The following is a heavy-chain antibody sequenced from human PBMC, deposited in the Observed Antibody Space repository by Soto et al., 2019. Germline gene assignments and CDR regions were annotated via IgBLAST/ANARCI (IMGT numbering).Heavy chain of an antibody. CDR3: ARGSKPVTIFGVVIAGWFDP. J-gene: IGHJ5*02. CDR1: GGTFSSYA. CDR2: IIPIFGTA. V-gene: IGHV1-69*01. Sequence: QVQLVQSGAEVKKPGSSVKVSCKASGGTFSSYAISWVRQAPGQGLEWMGGIIPIFGTANYAQKFQGRVTITADESTSTAYMELSSLRSEDTAVYYCARGSKPVTIFGVVIAGWFDPWGQGTLVTVSS. D-gene: IGHD3-3*01.